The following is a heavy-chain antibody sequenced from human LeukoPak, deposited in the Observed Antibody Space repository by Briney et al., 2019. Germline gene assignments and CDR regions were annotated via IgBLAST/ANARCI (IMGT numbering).Heavy chain of an antibody. CDR2: INPNSGGT. CDR1: GYTFTGYY. Sequence: ASVKVSCKASGYTFTGYYMHWVRQAPGQGLEWMGWINPNSGGTNYAQKFQGRVTMTRDTSISTAYMELSSLTSEDTAVYYCATGGGLALAGKDYWGQGTLVTVSA. J-gene: IGHJ4*02. D-gene: IGHD6-19*01. V-gene: IGHV1-2*02. CDR3: ATGGGLALAGKDY.